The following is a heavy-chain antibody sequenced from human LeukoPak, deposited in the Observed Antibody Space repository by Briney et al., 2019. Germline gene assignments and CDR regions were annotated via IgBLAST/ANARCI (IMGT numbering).Heavy chain of an antibody. CDR1: GYSISSGYY. J-gene: IGHJ4*02. CDR2: IHHSGST. V-gene: IGHV4-38-2*02. CDR3: VRDRFGMSATGTDFDY. D-gene: IGHD6-13*01. Sequence: SETLSLTCTVSGYSISSGYYWGWIRQPPGKGLEWIGSIHHSGSTYYNPTLKSRVTISVDTFKTQISLTLSSVTAAETAVYYCVRDRFGMSATGTDFDYWGQGILVTVSS.